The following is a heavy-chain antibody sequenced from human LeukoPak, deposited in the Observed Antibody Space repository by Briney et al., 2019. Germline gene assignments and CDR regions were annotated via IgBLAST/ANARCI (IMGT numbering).Heavy chain of an antibody. V-gene: IGHV3-53*04. CDR1: GFTVSSNY. CDR3: ARVGSGWYDFDY. D-gene: IGHD6-13*01. Sequence: PGGSLRVSCADSGFTVSSNYMSWVRQAPGKGLEWVSVIYSGINSTYYTDSVKCRFTISRHNSKNTLYLQMNSLRAEDTAVYYWARVGSGWYDFDYWGQGTLVTVSS. J-gene: IGHJ4*02. CDR2: IYSGINST.